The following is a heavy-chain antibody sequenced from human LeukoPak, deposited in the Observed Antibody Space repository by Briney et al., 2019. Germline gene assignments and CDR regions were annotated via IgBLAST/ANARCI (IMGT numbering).Heavy chain of an antibody. CDR3: ASGGDYDILTGYYPTFDY. Sequence: SETLSLTCAVSGGSISSYYWSWIRQPPGKGLEWIGYIYYSGSTNYNPSLKSRVTISVDTSKNQFSLKLSSVTAADTAVYYCASGGDYDILTGYYPTFDYWGQGTLVTVSS. CDR2: IYYSGST. D-gene: IGHD3-9*01. V-gene: IGHV4-59*01. J-gene: IGHJ4*02. CDR1: GGSISSYY.